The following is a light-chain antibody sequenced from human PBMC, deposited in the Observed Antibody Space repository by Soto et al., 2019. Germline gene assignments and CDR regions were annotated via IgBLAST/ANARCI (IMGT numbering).Light chain of an antibody. CDR2: DAT. CDR1: SSDVGSHKL. V-gene: IGLV2-23*01. J-gene: IGLJ3*02. Sequence: QSALTQPASVSGSPGQSISISCTGTSSDVGSHKLVSWYQHHPGKAPKLIIYDATKRPSGVSDRFSGSKSDNTASLTISGLQTEDEADYFCFSYAGDSTWVFGGGTKLTVL. CDR3: FSYAGDSTWV.